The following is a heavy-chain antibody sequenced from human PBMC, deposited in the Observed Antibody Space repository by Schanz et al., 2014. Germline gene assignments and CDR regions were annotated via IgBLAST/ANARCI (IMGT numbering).Heavy chain of an antibody. CDR1: GFTFSDYY. CDR2: ISDSGDST. J-gene: IGHJ4*02. Sequence: VQLVESGGGLVKPGGSLRLSCAASGFTFSDYYMTWIRQAPGKGLEWVSDISDSGDSTHYADSVKGRFTISRDNAKNSLFLQMNSLSAEDTAVYYCARGTDTAMEHRPFDYWGQGTLVTVSS. CDR3: ARGTDTAMEHRPFDY. V-gene: IGHV3-11*01. D-gene: IGHD5-18*01.